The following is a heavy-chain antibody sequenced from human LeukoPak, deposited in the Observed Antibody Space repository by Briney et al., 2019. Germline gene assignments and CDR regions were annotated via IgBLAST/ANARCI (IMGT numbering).Heavy chain of an antibody. CDR3: AKTVRQLLANDAFAI. CDR1: GGSISGYY. D-gene: IGHD6-19*01. V-gene: IGHV4-59*01. CDR2: IYSSGST. J-gene: IGHJ3*02. Sequence: SETLSLTCTVSGGSISGYYWTWIRQPPGKGLEWIGYIYSSGSTNYNPSLMSRVTISVDTSKNQFSLKLTSVTAADTAIYYCAKTVRQLLANDAFAIWGQGTMVTVSS.